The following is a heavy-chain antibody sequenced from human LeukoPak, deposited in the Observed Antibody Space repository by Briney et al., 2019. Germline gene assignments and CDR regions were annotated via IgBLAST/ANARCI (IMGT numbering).Heavy chain of an antibody. CDR1: GGSISSSSYY. J-gene: IGHJ5*02. D-gene: IGHD3-10*01. CDR3: ASSYVNYGSGSYPFDP. Sequence: PSETLSLTCTVSGGSISSSSYYWGWIRQPPGKGLEWIGSIYYSGSTYYNPSLKSRVTISVDTSKNQFSLKLSSVIAADTAVYYCASSYVNYGSGSYPFDPWGQGTLVTVS. V-gene: IGHV4-39*01. CDR2: IYYSGST.